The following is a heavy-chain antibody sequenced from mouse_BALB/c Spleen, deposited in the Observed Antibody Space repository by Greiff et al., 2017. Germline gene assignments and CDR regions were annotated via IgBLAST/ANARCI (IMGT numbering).Heavy chain of an antibody. D-gene: IGHD1-1*01. CDR3: TRSDYYGSSYPAY. Sequence: EVQLKQSGTVLARPGASVKMSCKASGYSFTSYWMHWVKQRPGQGLEWIGAIYPGNSDTSYNQKFKGKAKLTAVTSASTAYMELSSLTNEDSAVYYCTRSDYYGSSYPAYWGQGTLVTVSA. CDR2: IYPGNSDT. CDR1: GYSFTSYW. V-gene: IGHV1-5*01. J-gene: IGHJ3*01.